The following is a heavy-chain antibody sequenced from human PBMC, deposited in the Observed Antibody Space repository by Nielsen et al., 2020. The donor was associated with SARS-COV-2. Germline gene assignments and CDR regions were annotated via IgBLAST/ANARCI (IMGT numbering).Heavy chain of an antibody. CDR1: GYTFTSYG. D-gene: IGHD3-10*01. Sequence: ASVKVSYKASGYTFTSYGISWVRQAPGQGLEWMGWISAYNGNTNYAQKLQGRVTMTTDTSTSTAYMELRSLRSDDTAVYYCARDGITMVRGVIQYYYYYYMDVWGKGTTVTVSS. J-gene: IGHJ6*03. CDR2: ISAYNGNT. CDR3: ARDGITMVRGVIQYYYYYYMDV. V-gene: IGHV1-18*04.